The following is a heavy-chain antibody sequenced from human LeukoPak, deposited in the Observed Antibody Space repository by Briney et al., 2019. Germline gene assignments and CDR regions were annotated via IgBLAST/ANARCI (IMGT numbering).Heavy chain of an antibody. V-gene: IGHV1-24*01. D-gene: IGHD1-26*01. J-gene: IGHJ4*02. Sequence: ASVKVSCKVSGYTLTELSMHWVRQAPGKGLEWMGGFDPEDGETIYAQKFQGRVTMTEDTSTDTAYMELSRLRSDDTAVYYCAREVGGATNNYFDYWGQGTLVTVSS. CDR3: AREVGGATNNYFDY. CDR2: FDPEDGET. CDR1: GYTLTELS.